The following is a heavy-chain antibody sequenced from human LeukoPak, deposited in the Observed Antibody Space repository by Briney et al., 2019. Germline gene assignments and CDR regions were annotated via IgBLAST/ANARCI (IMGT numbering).Heavy chain of an antibody. CDR2: IKSKTDGGTT. CDR3: TTDGVLRELGY. J-gene: IGHJ4*02. CDR1: GLTLSNVW. Sequence: GRSLRLSCAASGLTLSNVWMSWVRQASGKGLEWVGRIKSKTDGGTTDYAAPVKGRFTISRDESKNTLYLQMNSLKTEDTDVYYCTTDGVLRELGYWGQGTLVTVSS. V-gene: IGHV3-15*01. D-gene: IGHD3-3*01.